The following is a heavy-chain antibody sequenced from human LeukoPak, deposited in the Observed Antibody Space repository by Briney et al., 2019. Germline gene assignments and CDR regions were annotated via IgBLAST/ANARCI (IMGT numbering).Heavy chain of an antibody. CDR2: ISPGGGTT. CDR1: GFAFGSEA. V-gene: IGHV3-23*01. CDR3: AKTAEDYYYYMDV. J-gene: IGHJ6*03. D-gene: IGHD2-21*02. Sequence: GGSLRLSCAVSGFAFGSEAMSWVRQSPARGLEWVASISPGGGTTYYADYVKGRFTISRDNSKNSLFVQMNSLRTEDTAVYYCAKTAEDYYYYMDVWGKGTTVTVSS.